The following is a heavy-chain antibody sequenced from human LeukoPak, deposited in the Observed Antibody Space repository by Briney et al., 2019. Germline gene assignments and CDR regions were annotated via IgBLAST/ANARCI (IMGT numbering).Heavy chain of an antibody. CDR1: GFTFSSYW. V-gene: IGHV3-7*01. Sequence: GGSLRLSCAASGFTFSSYWMTWVRQTPGKGLEWVANIRMDGGEQYYMDSVEGRFTISRDNAKNSLYLQMYSLRPEDTAVYYCARDKGYNSAYWSRGTLVTVSS. J-gene: IGHJ4*02. CDR2: IRMDGGEQ. CDR3: ARDKGYNSAY. D-gene: IGHD5-24*01.